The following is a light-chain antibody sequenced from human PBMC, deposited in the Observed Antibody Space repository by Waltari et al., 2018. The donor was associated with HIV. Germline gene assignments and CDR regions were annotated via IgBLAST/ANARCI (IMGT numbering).Light chain of an antibody. J-gene: IGKJ4*01. V-gene: IGKV3-15*01. CDR3: QQYNIFPLT. Sequence: EIVMTQSPATLPVSLGERVTLSCRASETIRSNLAWYQQKPGQAPRPLIYRASSRATGIPARFSGSGSGTEFTLTISSLQSEDFALYYCQQYNIFPLTFGGGTKVEIK. CDR2: RAS. CDR1: ETIRSN.